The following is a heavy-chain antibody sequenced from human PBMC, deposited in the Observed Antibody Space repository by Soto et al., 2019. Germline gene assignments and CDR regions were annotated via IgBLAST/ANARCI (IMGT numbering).Heavy chain of an antibody. V-gene: IGHV3-48*01. CDR2: ISSSSSTI. Sequence: EVQLVESGGGLVQPGGSLRLSCAASGLTFSSYSMNWVRQAPGKGLGWVSYISSSSSTIYYADSVKGRFTISRDNAKNSLYLQMNSLRAEDTAVYYCATEIGYCSGGSCYSFYFDYWGQGTLVTVSS. CDR1: GLTFSSYS. D-gene: IGHD2-15*01. CDR3: ATEIGYCSGGSCYSFYFDY. J-gene: IGHJ4*02.